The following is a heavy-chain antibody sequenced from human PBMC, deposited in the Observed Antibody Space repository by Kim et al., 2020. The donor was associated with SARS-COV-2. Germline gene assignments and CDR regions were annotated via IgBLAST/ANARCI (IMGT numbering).Heavy chain of an antibody. CDR1: GFTFSSYA. Sequence: GGSLRLSCAASGFTFSSYAMHWVRQAPGKGLEWVAVISYDGSNKYYADSVKGRFTISRDNSKNTLYLQMNSLRAEDTAVYYCARERYPYYYYGMDVWGQG. J-gene: IGHJ6*02. CDR2: ISYDGSNK. CDR3: ARERYPYYYYGMDV. D-gene: IGHD1-1*01. V-gene: IGHV3-30*04.